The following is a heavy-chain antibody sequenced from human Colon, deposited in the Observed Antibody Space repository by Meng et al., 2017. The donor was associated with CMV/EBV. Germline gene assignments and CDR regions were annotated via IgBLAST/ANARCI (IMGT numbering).Heavy chain of an antibody. CDR3: ARDQARSYFDY. CDR1: GFTFSDYY. Sequence: GESLKISCAASGFTFSDYYMTWIRQAPGKGLEWISYISSSGSTISYADSVKGRFTISRDNAKNSLYLEMNSLRAEDTAVYYCARDQARSYFDYWGQGTLVTVSS. D-gene: IGHD6-6*01. J-gene: IGHJ4*02. V-gene: IGHV3-11*01. CDR2: ISSSGSTI.